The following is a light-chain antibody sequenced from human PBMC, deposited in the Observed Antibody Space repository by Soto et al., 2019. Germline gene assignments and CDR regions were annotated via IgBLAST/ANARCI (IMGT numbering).Light chain of an antibody. CDR2: DAS. J-gene: IGKJ4*01. CDR1: QSVDND. Sequence: EIVMTQSPATLSVSPGDRATLSGRASQSVDNDLAWYQQKTGQPPRILIYDASTRATGIPARFSGSQSGTECTLTLSSLLSEDFTVYSCQQYNNWPLTFGGGTKVDIK. CDR3: QQYNNWPLT. V-gene: IGKV3D-15*01.